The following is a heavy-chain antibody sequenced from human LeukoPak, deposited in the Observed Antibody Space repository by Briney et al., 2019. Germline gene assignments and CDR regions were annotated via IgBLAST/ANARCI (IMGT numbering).Heavy chain of an antibody. J-gene: IGHJ4*02. CDR3: ASPDY. Sequence: PSETLSLTCTVSGGSISSGSYYWSWIRQPAGKGLEWIGRIYTSGSTNYNPSLKSRVTISVDTSKNQFSLKLSSVTAADTAVYYCASPDYWGQGNLVTVSS. CDR1: GGSISSGSYY. CDR2: IYTSGST. V-gene: IGHV4-61*02.